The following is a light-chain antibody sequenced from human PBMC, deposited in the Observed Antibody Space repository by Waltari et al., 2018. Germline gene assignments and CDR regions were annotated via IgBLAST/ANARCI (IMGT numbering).Light chain of an antibody. Sequence: DIQMTQSPSTLSASVGDRVTITCRARQSLSNWLALYQQKRWKAPKVLMYKASTLESGVPSRFSGSGSGTEFTLTISSLQPDDFATYYCQQYRNLWTFGQGTKVEIK. CDR1: QSLSNW. CDR3: QQYRNLWT. CDR2: KAS. J-gene: IGKJ1*01. V-gene: IGKV1-5*03.